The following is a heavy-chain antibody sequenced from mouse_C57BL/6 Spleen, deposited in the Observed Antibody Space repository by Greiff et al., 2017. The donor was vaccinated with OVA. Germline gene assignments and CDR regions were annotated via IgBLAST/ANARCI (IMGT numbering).Heavy chain of an antibody. D-gene: IGHD1-1*01. CDR1: GYSITSGYY. CDR2: ISYDGSN. CDR3: ARGGFYYGSSYSYAMDY. V-gene: IGHV3-6*01. J-gene: IGHJ4*01. Sequence: EVKLVESGPGLVKPSQSLSLTCSVTGYSITSGYYWNWIRQFPGNKLEWMGYISYDGSNNYNPSLKNRISITRDTSKNQFFLKLNSVTTEDTATYYCARGGFYYGSSYSYAMDYWGQGTSVTVSS.